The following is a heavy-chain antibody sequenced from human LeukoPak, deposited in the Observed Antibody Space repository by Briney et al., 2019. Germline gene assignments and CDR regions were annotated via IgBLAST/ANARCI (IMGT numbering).Heavy chain of an antibody. Sequence: GGSLRLSCAASGFTFSSYWMSWVRQAPGKGLEWVANIKQDGSEKYYVDSVKGRFTISRDNAKNSLYLQMNSLRAEDTAVFYCAREGLIRGTLNSLIAFDLWGQGIMVTVSS. CDR1: GFTFSSYW. CDR3: AREGLIRGTLNSLIAFDL. CDR2: IKQDGSEK. J-gene: IGHJ3*01. V-gene: IGHV3-7*01. D-gene: IGHD3-10*01.